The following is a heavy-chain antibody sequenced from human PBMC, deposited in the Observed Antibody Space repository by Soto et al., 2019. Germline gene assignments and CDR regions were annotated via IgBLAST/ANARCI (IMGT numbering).Heavy chain of an antibody. V-gene: IGHV3-64*01. CDR3: XXXXXPXXXXSYGMDV. CDR2: ISNDAVHT. CDR1: GFTFTTYC. Sequence: EVQLVESGGGLVQPGGSLTLSCVASGFTFTTYCMHWVRQAPGKGLEYLSAISNDAVHTYYANSVKDRFTISRDNXXXXXXXXXXXXXXXXXXXXXXXXXXXPXXXXSYGMDVWGQGTTVTVSS. J-gene: IGHJ6*02.